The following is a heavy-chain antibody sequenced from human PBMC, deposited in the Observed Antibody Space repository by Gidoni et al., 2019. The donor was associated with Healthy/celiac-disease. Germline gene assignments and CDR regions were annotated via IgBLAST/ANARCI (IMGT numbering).Heavy chain of an antibody. D-gene: IGHD3-22*01. CDR2: IYPGDSDT. CDR1: GYSFTSYW. CDR3: ARTYYYDSSGYYYFDY. V-gene: IGHV5-51*01. Sequence: EVQLVQSGAEVTKPGESLKISCKGSGYSFTSYWIGWVRQMPGKGLEWMGIIYPGDSDTRYSPSFQGQVTISADKSISTAYLQWSSLKASDTAMYYCARTYYYDSSGYYYFDYWGQGTLVTVSS. J-gene: IGHJ4*02.